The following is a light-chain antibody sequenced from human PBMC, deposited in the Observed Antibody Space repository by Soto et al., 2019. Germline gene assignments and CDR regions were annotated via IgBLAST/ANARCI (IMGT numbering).Light chain of an antibody. J-gene: IGLJ2*01. CDR3: SSYTSSSTLV. Sequence: QSVLTQPASVSGSPRQSITISCTGTSSDVGGYNYVSWYQHHPRKAPKLMIYEVSNRPSGVSNRFSGSKSGNTASLTISGLQAEDEAVYYCSSYTSSSTLVFGGGTKLTVL. V-gene: IGLV2-14*01. CDR1: SSDVGGYNY. CDR2: EVS.